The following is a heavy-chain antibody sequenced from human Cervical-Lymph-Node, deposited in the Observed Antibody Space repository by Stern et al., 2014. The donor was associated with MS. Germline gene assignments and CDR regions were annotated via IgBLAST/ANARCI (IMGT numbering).Heavy chain of an antibody. CDR1: GDSITGGGYY. CDR3: ARDWSGSSIHLAPAYGGHIRFDP. V-gene: IGHV4-31*03. CDR2: IYYSGAT. D-gene: IGHD5-18*01. Sequence: VQLVESGPGLVKPSQTLSLTCTVSGDSITGGGYYWSWIRQHPGKGLEWIGSIYYSGATFYNPSLKSRFTISLDTSKNQFSLRLSSVTAADTAVYYCARDWSGSSIHLAPAYGGHIRFDPWGQGTLVTVSS. J-gene: IGHJ5*02.